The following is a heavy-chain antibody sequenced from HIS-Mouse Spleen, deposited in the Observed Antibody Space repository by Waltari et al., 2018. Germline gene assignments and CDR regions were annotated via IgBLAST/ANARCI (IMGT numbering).Heavy chain of an antibody. V-gene: IGHV4-34*01. J-gene: IGHJ4*02. CDR1: VGSSRGYY. D-gene: IGHD1-26*01. CDR2: INHSGST. Sequence: QVHQQRWAQGRLNLPEPLSLPCAAYVGSSRGYYWSWIRQPPGKGLEWIGEINHSGSTNYNPSLKSRVTISVDTSKNQFSLKLSSVTAAETAVYYCARMGPASGSYGDYWGQGTLVTVSS. CDR3: ARMGPASGSYGDY.